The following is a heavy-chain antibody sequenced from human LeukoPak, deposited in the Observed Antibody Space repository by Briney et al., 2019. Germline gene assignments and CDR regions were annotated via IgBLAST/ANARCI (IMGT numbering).Heavy chain of an antibody. V-gene: IGHV4-59*01. CDR2: IYYSGTT. Sequence: SETLSLTCSVSGGSISTYYWNWIRQPPGKGLEWIGYIYYSGTTNYNPSLKSRVTISLDTSQFSLKLSSVTAADTAVYYCARARTGDAFDIWGQGTMVTVSS. CDR1: GGSISTYY. CDR3: ARARTGDAFDI. J-gene: IGHJ3*02. D-gene: IGHD2-8*02.